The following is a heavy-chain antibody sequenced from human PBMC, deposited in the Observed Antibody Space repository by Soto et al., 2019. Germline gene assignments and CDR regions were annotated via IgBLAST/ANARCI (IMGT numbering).Heavy chain of an antibody. CDR1: GFIFSSYA. V-gene: IGHV3-23*01. D-gene: IGHD4-17*01. J-gene: IGHJ4*02. CDR2: LSGSGGST. CDR3: AKDHYADQYHFDY. Sequence: GESLKISCAASGFIFSSYAMSWVRQAPGKGLEWVSGLSGSGGSTYYANSVKGRFTISRDNSRNTLYLQMNSLRAEDTAVYFCAKDHYADQYHFDYWGQGTLVTVSS.